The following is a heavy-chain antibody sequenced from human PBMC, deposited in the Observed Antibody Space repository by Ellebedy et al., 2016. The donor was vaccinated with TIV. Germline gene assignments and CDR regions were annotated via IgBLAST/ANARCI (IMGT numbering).Heavy chain of an antibody. CDR1: GGSISGTYTSYY. CDR2: IYDSGRT. J-gene: IGHJ6*02. D-gene: IGHD3-10*01. V-gene: IGHV4-39*01. Sequence: SETLSLTXNVSGGSISGTYTSYYWGWIRQPPGKGLEWIGSIYDSGRTHYNPSLKSRVAISMDRSKNQFSLNLRSVTAADTAVYYCARVWFGDLLSPEGDVWGQGTTVTVSS. CDR3: ARVWFGDLLSPEGDV.